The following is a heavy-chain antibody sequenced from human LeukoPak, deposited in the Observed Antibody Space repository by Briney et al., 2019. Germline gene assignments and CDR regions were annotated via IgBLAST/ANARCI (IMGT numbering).Heavy chain of an antibody. CDR2: IIPIFGTA. CDR3: ARTVGDTHAFDI. CDR1: GGTFSSYA. D-gene: IGHD2-21*01. J-gene: IGHJ3*02. V-gene: IGHV1-69*05. Sequence: ASVKVSCKASGGTFSSYAISWVRQAPGQGLEWMGGIIPIFGTANFAQKFQGRVTITTDGSTSTAYMELSSLRSEDAAVYYCARTVGDTHAFDIWGQGTMVTVSS.